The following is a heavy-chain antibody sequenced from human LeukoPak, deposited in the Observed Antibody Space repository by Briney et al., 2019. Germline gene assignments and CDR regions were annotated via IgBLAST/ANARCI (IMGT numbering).Heavy chain of an antibody. CDR2: TNNDGTFT. D-gene: IGHD3-16*01. CDR1: GFTFHNFW. Sequence: GGSLRLSCAASGFTFHNFWMHWVRHAPGKGLVWVARTNNDGTFTSYADSVKGRFTISRDNAQNTLYLQMNSLRVEDTVLYSGGRHVSISSTSPLQHWGQGTLVTVSS. CDR3: GRHVSISSTSPLQH. J-gene: IGHJ1*01. V-gene: IGHV3-74*01.